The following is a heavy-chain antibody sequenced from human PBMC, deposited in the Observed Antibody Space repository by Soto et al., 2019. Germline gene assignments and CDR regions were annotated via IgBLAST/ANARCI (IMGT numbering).Heavy chain of an antibody. CDR3: AKDRGYSYGYLGY. V-gene: IGHV3-64*04. D-gene: IGHD5-18*01. Sequence: GSLRLSCSASGFTFSSYSIHWVRQAPGKGLEYVSSIGTNGGSTFYADSVKGRFTISRDNSKNTLYLQMNSLRAEDTAVYYCAKDRGYSYGYLGYWGQGTLVTVSS. J-gene: IGHJ4*02. CDR1: GFTFSSYS. CDR2: IGTNGGST.